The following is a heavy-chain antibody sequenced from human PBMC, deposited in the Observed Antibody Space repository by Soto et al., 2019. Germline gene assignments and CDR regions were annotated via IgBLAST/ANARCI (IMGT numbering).Heavy chain of an antibody. CDR1: GFTFSSYS. D-gene: IGHD3-16*01. J-gene: IGHJ4*02. V-gene: IGHV3-21*01. Sequence: GGSLRLSCAASGFTFSSYSMDWVRQAPGKGLEWVSSISSSSSYIYYADSVKGRFTISRDNAKNSLYLQMNSLRAEDTAVYYCARVGVGDHFDYWGQGTLVTVSS. CDR3: ARVGVGDHFDY. CDR2: ISSSSSYI.